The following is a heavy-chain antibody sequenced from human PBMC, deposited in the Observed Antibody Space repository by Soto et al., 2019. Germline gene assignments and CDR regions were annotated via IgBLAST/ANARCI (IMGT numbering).Heavy chain of an antibody. CDR2: IKEDGSEK. J-gene: IGHJ4*02. D-gene: IGHD5-18*01. CDR1: GFTFSTSW. V-gene: IGHV3-7*01. Sequence: EVQLVESGGGLVQPGGSLRLSCAASGFTFSTSWMNWVRQAQGKGLEWVAGIKEDGSEKYYVDSVKGRFTISKDNAENSLELHMNRLRVEDTAVYYCVRDRGYNAFDYWGLGNLVTVSS. CDR3: VRDRGYNAFDY.